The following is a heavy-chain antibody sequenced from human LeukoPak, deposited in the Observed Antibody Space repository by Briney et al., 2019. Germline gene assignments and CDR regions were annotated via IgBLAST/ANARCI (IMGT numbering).Heavy chain of an antibody. V-gene: IGHV3-53*01. CDR1: GFTVSNNF. CDR2: IYASGNT. Sequence: GGSLRLSCAASGFTVSNNFMTWVRQASGKGLEWVSVIYASGNTYYADSVKGRFTISRDNSKNTLYLQMNSLRAEDTALYYCARGYRYSFDFWGQGTLVTVSS. J-gene: IGHJ5*01. D-gene: IGHD5-18*01. CDR3: ARGYRYSFDF.